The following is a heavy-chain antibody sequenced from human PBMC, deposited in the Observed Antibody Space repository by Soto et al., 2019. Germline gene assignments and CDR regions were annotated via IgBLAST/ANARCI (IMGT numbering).Heavy chain of an antibody. D-gene: IGHD3-9*01. CDR1: GGSISSSSYY. J-gene: IGHJ4*02. CDR3: AKDHSDWAFDY. Sequence: PSETLSLTCTVSGGSISSSSYYWGWIRQPPGKGLEWIGSIYYSGSTYYNPSLKSRVTISVDTSKNQFSLKLSSVTAADTAVYYCAKDHSDWAFDYSGQGTLVTVSS. V-gene: IGHV4-39*02. CDR2: IYYSGST.